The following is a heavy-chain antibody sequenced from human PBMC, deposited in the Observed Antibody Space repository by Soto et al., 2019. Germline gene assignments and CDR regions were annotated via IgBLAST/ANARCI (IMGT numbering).Heavy chain of an antibody. D-gene: IGHD6-19*01. CDR2: ISYDGSNK. CDR1: GFTFSSYA. Sequence: QVQLVESGGGVVQPGRSLRLSCAASGFTFSSYAMHWVRQAPGKGLEWVAVISYDGSNKYYADSVKGRFTISRDKSKNTLYLQMNRLRAEDTAVYYCASRSSGWYALPYSYYGMDVWGQGTTVTVSS. CDR3: ASRSSGWYALPYSYYGMDV. V-gene: IGHV3-30-3*01. J-gene: IGHJ6*02.